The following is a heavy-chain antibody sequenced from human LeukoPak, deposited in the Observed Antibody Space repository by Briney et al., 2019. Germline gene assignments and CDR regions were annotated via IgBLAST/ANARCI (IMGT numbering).Heavy chain of an antibody. J-gene: IGHJ4*02. V-gene: IGHV4-59*08. CDR3: ARHPFATPFDY. Sequence: SETLSLTCTVSGGSISIYYWSWIRQPPGKGLEWIGYIYYSGSTNYNPSLKSRVTISVDTSKNHFSLRLSSVTAADTAVYYCARHPFATPFDYWGPGTVVTVSS. CDR2: IYYSGST. CDR1: GGSISIYY. D-gene: IGHD2-15*01.